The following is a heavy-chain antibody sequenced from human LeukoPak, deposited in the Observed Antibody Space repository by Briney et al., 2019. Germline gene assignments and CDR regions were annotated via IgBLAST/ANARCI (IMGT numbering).Heavy chain of an antibody. D-gene: IGHD6-19*01. J-gene: IGHJ4*02. CDR2: INPNSGGT. CDR1: GYTFTGYY. CDR3: ARGADSSGISDFDY. V-gene: IGHV1-2*06. Sequence: ASVKVSCKASGYTFTGYYMHWVRQAPGQGLEWMGRINPNSGGTNYAQKFQGRVTMTRDTPISTAYMELSRLRSDGTAVYYCARGADSSGISDFDYWGQGTLVTVSS.